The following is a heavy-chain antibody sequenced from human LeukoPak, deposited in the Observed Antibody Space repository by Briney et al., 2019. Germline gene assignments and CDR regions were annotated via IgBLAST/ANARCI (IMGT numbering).Heavy chain of an antibody. V-gene: IGHV4-30-2*01. D-gene: IGHD1-26*01. CDR1: GGSISSGGYS. Sequence: SQTLSLTCAVSGGSISSGGYSWSWIRQPPGKGLEWIGYIYHSGSTYYNPPLKSRVTISVDRSKNQFSLKLSSVTAADTAVYYCARGLPPIVGAYDYWGQGTLVTVSS. CDR2: IYHSGST. J-gene: IGHJ4*02. CDR3: ARGLPPIVGAYDY.